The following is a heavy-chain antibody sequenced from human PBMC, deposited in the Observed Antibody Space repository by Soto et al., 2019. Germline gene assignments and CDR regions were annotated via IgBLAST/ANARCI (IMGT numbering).Heavy chain of an antibody. Sequence: PSETLSLTCTVSGGSINTVIYYWSWIRQPPGKGLEWIGYIYHSGSTVYNPSLKSRVTISVDTSKKQFSLKLRSVTAADTAVYYCARDTFGIIGATRNDCWGQGTLVT. CDR3: ARDTFGIIGATRNDC. J-gene: IGHJ4*02. D-gene: IGHD1-26*01. CDR1: GGSINTVIYY. CDR2: IYHSGST. V-gene: IGHV4-61*01.